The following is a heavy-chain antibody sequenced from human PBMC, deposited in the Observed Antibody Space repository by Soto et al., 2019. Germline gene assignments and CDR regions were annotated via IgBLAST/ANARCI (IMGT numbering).Heavy chain of an antibody. CDR3: AMDYGDRPEYFKL. V-gene: IGHV1-18*04. J-gene: IGHJ1*01. Sequence: QVQLVQSGPDLKRPGASMKVSCKASGYTFTSYGISWVRQAPGQGLEWMAWISPLKGRTQYSQKAQGRVTLSTDTSSNTAYMEMTTLRVDDTAVYYCAMDYGDRPEYFKLWRQGTLVTVS. D-gene: IGHD4-17*01. CDR1: GYTFTSYG. CDR2: ISPLKGRT.